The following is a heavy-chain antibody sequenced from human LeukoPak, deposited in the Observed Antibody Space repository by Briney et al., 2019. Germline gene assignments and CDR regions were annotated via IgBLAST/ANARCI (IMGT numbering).Heavy chain of an antibody. CDR1: GGSISSYY. CDR3: ASVDTAMVTFDY. D-gene: IGHD5-18*01. CDR2: IYYSGST. V-gene: IGHV4-59*12. Sequence: SETLSLTCTVSGGSISSYYWSWIRQPPGKGLEWIGYIYYSGSTYYNPSLKSRVTISVDRSKNQFSLKLSSVTAADTAVYYCASVDTAMVTFDYWGQGTLVTVSS. J-gene: IGHJ4*02.